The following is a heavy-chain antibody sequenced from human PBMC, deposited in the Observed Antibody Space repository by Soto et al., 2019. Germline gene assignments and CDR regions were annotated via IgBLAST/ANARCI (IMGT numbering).Heavy chain of an antibody. V-gene: IGHV4-28*03. CDR1: GYSISSSNW. J-gene: IGHJ4*02. Sequence: SETLYLTCAVSGYSISSSNWWGWIRQPPGKGLEWIGYIYYSGTTYYNPSLKSRVTMSIDRSKNQFSLKLSSVTAADTAVYYCARVPDYWGQGILVTVSS. D-gene: IGHD2-2*01. CDR2: IYYSGTT. CDR3: ARVPDY.